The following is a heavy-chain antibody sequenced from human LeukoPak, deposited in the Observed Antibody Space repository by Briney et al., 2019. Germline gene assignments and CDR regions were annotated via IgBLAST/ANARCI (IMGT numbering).Heavy chain of an antibody. Sequence: SETLSLTCTVSGGSISSSSYYWGWIRQPPGKGLEWIGSIYYSGSTYYNLSLKSRVTISVDTSKNQFSLKLSSVTAADTAAYYCARQGRICTGGVCYFVDYYYYMDVWGKGTTVTVSS. V-gene: IGHV4-39*01. D-gene: IGHD2-8*02. CDR2: IYYSGST. CDR3: ARQGRICTGGVCYFVDYYYYMDV. J-gene: IGHJ6*03. CDR1: GGSISSSSYY.